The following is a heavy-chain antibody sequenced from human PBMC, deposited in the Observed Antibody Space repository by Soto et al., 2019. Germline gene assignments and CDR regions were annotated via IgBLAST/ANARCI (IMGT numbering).Heavy chain of an antibody. CDR1: GASIGSGDYY. CDR3: ASIYDSSGYYYGNNWFDP. V-gene: IGHV4-31*02. Sequence: SETLSISCTASGASIGSGDYYWSWIRQHPGKGLEWIGYIYYSGGTYYNPSLKSRVTISVDTSKNQFSLELSSVTAADTAVYYCASIYDSSGYYYGNNWFDPWGQGTLVTVSS. J-gene: IGHJ5*02. CDR2: IYYSGGT. D-gene: IGHD3-22*01.